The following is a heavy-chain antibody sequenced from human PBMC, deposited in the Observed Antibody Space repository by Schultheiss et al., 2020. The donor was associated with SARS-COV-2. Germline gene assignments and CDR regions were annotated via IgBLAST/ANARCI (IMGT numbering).Heavy chain of an antibody. J-gene: IGHJ4*02. CDR1: GYTFTSYA. D-gene: IGHD6-19*01. V-gene: IGHV1-2*06. CDR3: ARERQWLIDY. Sequence: ASVKVSCKASGYTFTSYAMHWVRQAPGQGLEWMGRINPKSGGTIYPQKFQGRVTMTWDTSISTAYMEMSRLRSDDTAMYYCARERQWLIDYWGQGTLVTVSS. CDR2: INPKSGGT.